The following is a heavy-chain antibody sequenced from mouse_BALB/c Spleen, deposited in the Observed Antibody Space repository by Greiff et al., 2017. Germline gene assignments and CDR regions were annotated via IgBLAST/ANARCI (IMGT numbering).Heavy chain of an antibody. J-gene: IGHJ3*01. CDR1: GFSLTSYG. V-gene: IGHV2-9*02. Sequence: VQRVESGPGLVAPSQSLSITCTVSGFSLTSYGVHWVRQPPGKGLEWLGVIWAGGSTNYNSALMSRLSISKDNSKSQVFLKMNSLQTDDTAIYYCVRAPYYWGQGTLVTVSA. CDR2: IWAGGST. CDR3: VRAPYY.